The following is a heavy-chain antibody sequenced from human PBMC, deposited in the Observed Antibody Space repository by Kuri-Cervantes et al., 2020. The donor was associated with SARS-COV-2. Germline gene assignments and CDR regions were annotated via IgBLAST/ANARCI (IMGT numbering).Heavy chain of an antibody. CDR2: ISYDGSNK. D-gene: IGHD6-19*01. CDR3: ARPMGIAVTPLNDAFDI. CDR1: GFTFSSYA. V-gene: IGHV3-30-3*01. Sequence: GESLKISCAASGFTFSSYAMHWVRQAPGKGLEWVAVISYDGSNKYYADSVKGRFTTSRDNSKNTLYLQMNSLRAEDTAVYYCARPMGIAVTPLNDAFDIWGQGTMVTVSS. J-gene: IGHJ3*02.